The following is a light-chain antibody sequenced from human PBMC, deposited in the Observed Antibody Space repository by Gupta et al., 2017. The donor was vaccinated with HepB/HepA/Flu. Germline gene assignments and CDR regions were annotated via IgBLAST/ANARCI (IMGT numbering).Light chain of an antibody. Sequence: DIQMTQSPSSLSASVGDRVTITCRASQNIGTSLNWYHHTPGKAPKLLIYGASTWQSGVPSRFSGRGSGTDITLTISRLQPEDFATFHCQQSYSMPWTFGQGTKVEFK. CDR1: QNIGTS. J-gene: IGKJ1*01. CDR3: QQSYSMPWT. V-gene: IGKV1-39*01. CDR2: GAS.